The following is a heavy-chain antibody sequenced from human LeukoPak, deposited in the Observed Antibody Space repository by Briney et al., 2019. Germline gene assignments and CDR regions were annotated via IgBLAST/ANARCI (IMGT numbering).Heavy chain of an antibody. CDR1: GGSISSYY. J-gene: IGHJ3*02. CDR2: IYYTGSA. D-gene: IGHD1-26*01. V-gene: IGHV4-59*12. CDR3: ARDRSGSYFPDAFDI. Sequence: PSETLSLTCTVSGGSISSYYWSWIRQPPGKGLEWIAFIYYTGSAHYNPSLKSRVTISADTSNNQFSLKLRSVTAADTAVYYCARDRSGSYFPDAFDIWGQGTMVTVSS.